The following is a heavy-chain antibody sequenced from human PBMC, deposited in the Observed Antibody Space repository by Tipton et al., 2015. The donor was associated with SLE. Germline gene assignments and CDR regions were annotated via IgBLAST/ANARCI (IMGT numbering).Heavy chain of an antibody. D-gene: IGHD3-3*01. Sequence: LRLSCTVSGDSITGSYWSWIRQPPGRGLEWIGFTHYSESSNYNPSLKSRVSISVDTSRNQFSLQVISVTASDTAVYYCARLYDFWSGFNYYGLDVWGQVTTVTVSS. CDR3: ARLYDFWSGFNYYGLDV. V-gene: IGHV4-59*08. CDR2: THYSESS. CDR1: GDSITGSY. J-gene: IGHJ6*02.